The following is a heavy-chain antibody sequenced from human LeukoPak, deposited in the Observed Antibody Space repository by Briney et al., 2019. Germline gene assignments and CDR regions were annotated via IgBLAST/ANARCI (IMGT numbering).Heavy chain of an antibody. CDR3: AKGPLPPYYYDSSGYH. CDR2: ISGSGGST. Sequence: GGSLRLSCAASGFTFSSYAMSRVRQAPGKGLEWVSAISGSGGSTYYADSVKGRFTISRDNSKNTLYLQMNSLRAEDTAVYYCAKGPLPPYYYDSSGYHWGQGTLVTVSS. D-gene: IGHD3-22*01. CDR1: GFTFSSYA. V-gene: IGHV3-23*01. J-gene: IGHJ4*02.